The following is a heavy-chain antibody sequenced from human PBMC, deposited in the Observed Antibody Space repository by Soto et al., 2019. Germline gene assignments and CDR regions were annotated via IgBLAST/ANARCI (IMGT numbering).Heavy chain of an antibody. CDR1: GFTFSSYA. V-gene: IGHV3-30-3*01. D-gene: IGHD6-19*01. CDR3: ATSGGSGWTFDY. Sequence: QVQLVESGGGVVQPGRSLRLSCAASGFTFSSYAMHWVRQAPGKGLEWAAVISYDGSNKYYADSVKGRFTISRDNSKNTLYLQMNSLRAEDTAVYYCATSGGSGWTFDYWGQGTLVTVSS. CDR2: ISYDGSNK. J-gene: IGHJ4*02.